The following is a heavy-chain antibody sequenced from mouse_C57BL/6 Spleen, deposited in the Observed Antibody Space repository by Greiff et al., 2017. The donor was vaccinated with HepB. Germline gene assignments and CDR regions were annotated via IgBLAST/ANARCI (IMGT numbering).Heavy chain of an antibody. CDR3: ARENYGSSYGYFDY. Sequence: EVKLVESEGGLVQPGSSMKLSCTASGFTFSDYYMAWVRQVPEKGLEWVANINYDGSSTYYLDSLKSRFIISRDNAKNILYLQMSSLKSEDIATYYCARENYGSSYGYFDYWGQGTTLTVSS. V-gene: IGHV5-16*01. D-gene: IGHD1-1*01. J-gene: IGHJ2*01. CDR1: GFTFSDYY. CDR2: INYDGSST.